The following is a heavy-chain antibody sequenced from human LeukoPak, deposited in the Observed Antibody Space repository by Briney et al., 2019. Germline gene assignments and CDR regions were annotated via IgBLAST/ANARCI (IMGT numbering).Heavy chain of an antibody. J-gene: IGHJ3*02. Sequence: SETLSLTCTVSGGSISSSSYYWGWIRQPPGKGLEWIGSIYYSGSTYYNPSHKSRVTISVDTSKNQFSLKLSSVTAADTAVYYCARRLRDRGAFDIWGQGTMVTVSS. CDR2: IYYSGST. CDR3: ARRLRDRGAFDI. V-gene: IGHV4-39*07. CDR1: GGSISSSSYY. D-gene: IGHD3-16*01.